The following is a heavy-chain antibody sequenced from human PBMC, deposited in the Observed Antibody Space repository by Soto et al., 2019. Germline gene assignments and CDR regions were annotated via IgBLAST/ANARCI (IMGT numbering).Heavy chain of an antibody. J-gene: IGHJ5*02. Sequence: SETLSLTCAVYGGSFSGYYWSWIRQPPGKGLEWIGEINHSGSTNYNPSLKSRVTISVDTSKNQFSLKLSSVTAADTAVYYCARSLPLVVVPAARYNWFDPSGQGTLVTVSS. CDR1: GGSFSGYY. CDR2: INHSGST. CDR3: ARSLPLVVVPAARYNWFDP. V-gene: IGHV4-34*01. D-gene: IGHD2-2*01.